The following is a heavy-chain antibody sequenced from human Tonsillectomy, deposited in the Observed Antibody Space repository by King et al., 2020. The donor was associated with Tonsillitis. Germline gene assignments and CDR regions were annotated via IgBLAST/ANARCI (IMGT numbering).Heavy chain of an antibody. CDR1: GGSISSYY. CDR2: IYYSGST. V-gene: IGHV4-59*01. D-gene: IGHD1-20*01. Sequence: VQLQESGPGLVKPSETLSLTCTVSGGSISSYYWSWIRQPPGRGLEWLGYIYYSGSTNYNPSLKSRVTISVDTSKNQFSLKLCSVTTADTAVYYCARGARYNWNYYYYYMDVWDKGTAVTVSS. J-gene: IGHJ6*03. CDR3: ARGARYNWNYYYYYMDV.